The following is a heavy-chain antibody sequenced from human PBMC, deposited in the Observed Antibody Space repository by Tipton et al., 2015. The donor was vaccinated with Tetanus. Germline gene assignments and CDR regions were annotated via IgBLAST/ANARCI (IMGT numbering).Heavy chain of an antibody. CDR1: GYTFRRYG. Sequence: VQLVQSGPEVKKPGASVKVSCKASGYTFRRYGISWVRLAPGQGLEWMGWISTDNGQPHFAQKFQDRVIMTADAASSTVHMELRSLTSDHTAVYYCARDVSIFGETPFQYWGQGSLVTVSS. V-gene: IGHV1-18*01. D-gene: IGHD3-3*02. CDR3: ARDVSIFGETPFQY. J-gene: IGHJ1*01. CDR2: ISTDNGQP.